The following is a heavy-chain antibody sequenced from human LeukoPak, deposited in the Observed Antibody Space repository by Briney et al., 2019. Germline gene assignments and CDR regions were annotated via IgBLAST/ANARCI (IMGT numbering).Heavy chain of an antibody. J-gene: IGHJ4*02. V-gene: IGHV3-53*01. CDR1: GFTVSSNY. CDR2: IYSGGST. Sequence: GGSLRLSCAASGFTVSSNYMSWVRQAPGKGLEWDSVIYSGGSTYYADSVKGRFTISRDNSKNTLYLQMNSLRAEDTAVYYCARDRGYSYGRSFDYWGQGTLVTVSS. D-gene: IGHD5-18*01. CDR3: ARDRGYSYGRSFDY.